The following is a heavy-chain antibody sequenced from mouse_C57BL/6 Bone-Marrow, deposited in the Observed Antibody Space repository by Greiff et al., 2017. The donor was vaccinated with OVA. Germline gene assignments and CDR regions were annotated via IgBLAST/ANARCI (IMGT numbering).Heavy chain of an antibody. CDR1: GFTFSDYY. J-gene: IGHJ4*01. D-gene: IGHD2-1*01. CDR3: AREGIYGSYGGYAMDY. V-gene: IGHV5-16*01. Sequence: EVMLVESEGGLVQPGSSMKLSCTASGFTFSDYYMAWVRQVPEKGLEWVANINYDGSSTYYLDSLKSRFIISRDNAKNILYLQMSSLKSEDTATYYCAREGIYGSYGGYAMDYWGQGTSVTVSS. CDR2: INYDGSST.